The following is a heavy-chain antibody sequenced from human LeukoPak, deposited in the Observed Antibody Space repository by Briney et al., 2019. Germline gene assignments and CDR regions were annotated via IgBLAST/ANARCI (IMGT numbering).Heavy chain of an antibody. CDR1: GGSISSYY. Sequence: SETLSLTCTVSGGSISSYYWSWIRQPPGKGLEWIGYIYYSGSTNYNPSLKSRVTISVDTSNNQFSLKLSSVTAADTAVYYCARAPREYFDYWGQGTLVTVSS. V-gene: IGHV4-59*08. D-gene: IGHD1-26*01. CDR2: IYYSGST. CDR3: ARAPREYFDY. J-gene: IGHJ4*02.